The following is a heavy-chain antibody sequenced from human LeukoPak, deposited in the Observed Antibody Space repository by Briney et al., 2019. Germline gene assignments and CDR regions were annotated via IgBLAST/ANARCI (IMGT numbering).Heavy chain of an antibody. Sequence: GGSLRPSCAASGFTVSSNYMSWVRQAPGKGLEWVSVIYSGGSTYYADSVKGRFTISRDNSKNTLYLQMNSLRAEDTAVYYCARDRSGYYPYYFDYWGQGTLVTVSS. D-gene: IGHD3-22*01. J-gene: IGHJ4*02. V-gene: IGHV3-66*02. CDR1: GFTVSSNY. CDR3: ARDRSGYYPYYFDY. CDR2: IYSGGST.